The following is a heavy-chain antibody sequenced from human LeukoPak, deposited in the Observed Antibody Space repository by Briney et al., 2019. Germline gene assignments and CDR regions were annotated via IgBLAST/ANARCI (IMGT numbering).Heavy chain of an antibody. J-gene: IGHJ5*02. CDR2: INHSGST. D-gene: IGHD2-15*01. V-gene: IGHV4-34*01. Sequence: SETLSLTCAVYGGSFSGYYWSWIRQPPGKGLEWIGEINHSGSTNYNPSLKSRVTISVDTSKNQFSLKLSSVTAADTAVFYCARATARYCSGGSCYSSGNWFDPWGQGTLVTVSS. CDR3: ARATARYCSGGSCYSSGNWFDP. CDR1: GGSFSGYY.